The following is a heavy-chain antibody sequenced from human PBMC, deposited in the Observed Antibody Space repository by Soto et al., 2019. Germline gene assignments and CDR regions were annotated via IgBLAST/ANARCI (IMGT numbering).Heavy chain of an antibody. V-gene: IGHV4-61*01. Sequence: PSETLSLTCTVSGGSVSSGSYYWSWIRQPPGKGLEWIGYIYYSGSTNYNPSLKSRVTISVDTSKNQFSLKLSSVTAADTVVYYCARATWELRLSWFDPWGQGTLVTVSS. CDR2: IYYSGST. D-gene: IGHD1-26*01. CDR1: GGSVSSGSYY. CDR3: ARATWELRLSWFDP. J-gene: IGHJ5*02.